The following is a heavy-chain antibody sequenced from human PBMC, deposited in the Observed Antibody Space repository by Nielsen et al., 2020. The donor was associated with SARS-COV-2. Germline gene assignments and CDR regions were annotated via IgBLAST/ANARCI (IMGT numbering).Heavy chain of an antibody. J-gene: IGHJ6*02. CDR3: ARGPSTVTTYFYYYYGMDV. Sequence: VRQAPGKGLEWVSSISSSSSYIYYADSVKGRFTISRDNAKNSLYLQMNSLRAEDTAVYYCARGPSTVTTYFYYYYGMDVWGQGTTVTVSS. V-gene: IGHV3-21*01. CDR2: ISSSSSYI. D-gene: IGHD4-17*01.